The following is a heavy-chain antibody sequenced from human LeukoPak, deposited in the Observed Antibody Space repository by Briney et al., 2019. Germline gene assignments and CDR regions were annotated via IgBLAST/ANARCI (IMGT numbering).Heavy chain of an antibody. J-gene: IGHJ4*02. CDR3: ARARNYCSGGSCYYFDY. V-gene: IGHV1-2*06. CDR2: INPNSGGT. Sequence: ASVKVSCRASGYTFTGYYMHWVRQAPGQGLEWMGRINPNSGGTNYAQKFQGRVTMTRDTSISTAYMELSRLRSDDTAVYYCARARNYCSGGSCYYFDYWGQGTLVTVSS. D-gene: IGHD2-15*01. CDR1: GYTFTGYY.